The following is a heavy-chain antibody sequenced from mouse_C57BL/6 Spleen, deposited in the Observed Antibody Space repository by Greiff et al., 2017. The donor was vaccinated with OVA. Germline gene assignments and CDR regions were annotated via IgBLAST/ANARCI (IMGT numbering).Heavy chain of an antibody. J-gene: IGHJ4*01. Sequence: ESGPGLVKPSQSLSLTCSVTGYSITSGYYWNWIRQFPGNKLEWMGYISYDGSNNYNPSLKNRISITRDTSKNQFFLKLNSVTTEDTATYYCAREDSSGPLAMDYWGQGTSVTVSS. CDR1: GYSITSGYY. CDR3: AREDSSGPLAMDY. D-gene: IGHD3-2*02. CDR2: ISYDGSN. V-gene: IGHV3-6*01.